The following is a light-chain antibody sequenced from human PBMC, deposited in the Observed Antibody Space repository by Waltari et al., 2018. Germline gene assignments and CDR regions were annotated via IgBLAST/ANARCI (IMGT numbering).Light chain of an antibody. CDR1: SGSVSTTYY. CDR3: VLSMGSGIWV. CDR2: DTN. Sequence: QTVVTQEPSLSVSPGGTVTLTCGLSSGSVSTTYYPSWYQQAPGQVPSTLTCDTNPRPSGVPDRCSGSILDNKAALTITGAQADDESDYYCVLSMGSGIWVFGGGTKLTVL. J-gene: IGLJ3*02. V-gene: IGLV8-61*01.